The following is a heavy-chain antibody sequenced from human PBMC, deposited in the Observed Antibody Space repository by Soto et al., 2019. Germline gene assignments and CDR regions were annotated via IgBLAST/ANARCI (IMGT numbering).Heavy chain of an antibody. CDR3: AQEDGHERGCDH. Sequence: GASVKVSCKASGGTFSTYDISWVRQAPGQGLEWMGGIIPLLDIAHYSEKVQGRVTITADESTSTFYMELSSLRFADTAVYYRAQEDGHERGCDHWGQGTLVTVSP. CDR1: GGTFSTYD. CDR2: IIPLLDIA. V-gene: IGHV1-69*10. D-gene: IGHD6-19*01. J-gene: IGHJ5*02.